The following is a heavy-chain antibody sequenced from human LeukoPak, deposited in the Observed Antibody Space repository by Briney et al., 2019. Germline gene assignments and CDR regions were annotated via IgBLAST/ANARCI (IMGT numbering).Heavy chain of an antibody. D-gene: IGHD3-16*01. CDR2: IKEDGSEK. J-gene: IGHJ4*02. CDR3: LGGSRFVDS. V-gene: IGHV3-7*01. CDR1: GFTFSSYS. Sequence: PGGSLRLSCAASGFTFSSYSIHWVRQAPGKGLEWVANIKEDGSEKYYVDSVKGRFTISRDNAKNSLYLQMNSLRADDTAVYYCLGGSRFVDSWGQGTLVTVSS.